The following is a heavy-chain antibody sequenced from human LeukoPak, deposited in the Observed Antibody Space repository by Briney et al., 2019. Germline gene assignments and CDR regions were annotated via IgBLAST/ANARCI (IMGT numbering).Heavy chain of an antibody. J-gene: IGHJ5*02. CDR1: GGSISSSSYY. CDR3: ARGDYSYGYH. Sequence: SETLSLTCTVSGGSISSSSYYWGWIRQPPGKGLEWIGYIYYSGSTNYNPSLKSRVTISVDTSKNQFSLKLSSVTVADTAVYYCARGDYSYGYHWGQGTLVTVSS. V-gene: IGHV4-61*05. D-gene: IGHD5-18*01. CDR2: IYYSGST.